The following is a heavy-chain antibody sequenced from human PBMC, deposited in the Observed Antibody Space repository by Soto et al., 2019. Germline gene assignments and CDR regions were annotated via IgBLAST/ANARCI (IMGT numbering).Heavy chain of an antibody. CDR2: ISQSGNT. D-gene: IGHD6-6*01. V-gene: IGHV4-34*01. CDR3: ARAPKVSGSSQTRPDF. J-gene: IGHJ4*02. CDR1: SGSFSGYY. Sequence: KPSETLSLTCSIYSGSFSGYYWSWIRQPPGKGLEWIGEISQSGNTNYNPSLKSRVSISIDTSKKQLSLNLASVYAADTAVYYCARAPKVSGSSQTRPDFWGQGTLVTVSS.